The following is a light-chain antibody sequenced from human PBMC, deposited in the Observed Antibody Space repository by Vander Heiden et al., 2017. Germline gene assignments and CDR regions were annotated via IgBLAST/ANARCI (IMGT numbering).Light chain of an antibody. CDR2: DTS. V-gene: IGKV1-13*02. J-gene: IGKJ5*01. Sequence: AIQLTQSPSSLSASVGDRVTITCRASQGIGSALAWFQQKPVTAPKLLIYDTSRLETGVPSRFSVSGSETDFTLTISSLQPEDFATYYCQQFSRYPRTFGQWTRLEMK. CDR1: QGIGSA. CDR3: QQFSRYPRT.